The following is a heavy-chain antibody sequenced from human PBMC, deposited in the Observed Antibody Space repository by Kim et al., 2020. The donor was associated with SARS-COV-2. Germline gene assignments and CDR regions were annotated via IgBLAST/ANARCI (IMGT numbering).Heavy chain of an antibody. CDR2: IWYDGSNK. V-gene: IGHV3-33*01. CDR3: ARWYGSGSPYYFDY. Sequence: GGSLRLSCAASGFTFSSYGMHWVRQAPGKGLEWVAVIWYDGSNKYYADSVKGRFTISRDNSKNTLYLQMNSLRAEDTAVYYCARWYGSGSPYYFDYWGQGTLVTVSS. D-gene: IGHD3-10*01. J-gene: IGHJ4*02. CDR1: GFTFSSYG.